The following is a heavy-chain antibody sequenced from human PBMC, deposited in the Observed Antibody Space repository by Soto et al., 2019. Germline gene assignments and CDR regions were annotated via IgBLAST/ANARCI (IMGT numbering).Heavy chain of an antibody. CDR1: GDSIRSSPYY. V-gene: IGHV4-39*01. J-gene: IGHJ6*02. CDR3: ARHPKFRGMDV. Sequence: QLQLQESGPGLVKPSETLSLTCTVSGDSIRSSPYYWGWIRQPPGKGLEWIGSIYYSGSTYQNPSLKSRVTISVDTSKNQFSLKLSSVSAADTAVYYCARHPKFRGMDVWGQETTATVSS. CDR2: IYYSGST.